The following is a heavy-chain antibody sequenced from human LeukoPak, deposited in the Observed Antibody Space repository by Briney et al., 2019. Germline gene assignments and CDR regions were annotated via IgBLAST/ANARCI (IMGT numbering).Heavy chain of an antibody. V-gene: IGHV3-23*01. CDR2: ISGSGGST. CDR3: AKDPGLEGWFDP. Sequence: PGGSLRLSCAASGFTFSDHYVDWVRQAPGKGLEWVSAISGSGGSTYYADSVKGRFTISRDNSKNTLYLQMNSLRAEDTAVYYCAKDPGLEGWFDPWGQGTLVTVSS. CDR1: GFTFSDHY. J-gene: IGHJ5*02.